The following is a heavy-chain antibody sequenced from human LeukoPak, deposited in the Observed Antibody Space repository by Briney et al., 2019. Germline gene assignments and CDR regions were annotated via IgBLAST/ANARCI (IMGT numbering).Heavy chain of an antibody. CDR2: IYYSGST. D-gene: IGHD6-13*01. Sequence: SETLSLTCTVSGGSISSYYWSWIRQPPGKGLEWIGYIYYSGSTNYNSSLKSRVTISVDTSKNQFSLKLSSVTAADTAVYYCARRLYSSPAGFDYWGQGTLVTVSS. CDR3: ARRLYSSPAGFDY. V-gene: IGHV4-59*12. J-gene: IGHJ4*02. CDR1: GGSISSYY.